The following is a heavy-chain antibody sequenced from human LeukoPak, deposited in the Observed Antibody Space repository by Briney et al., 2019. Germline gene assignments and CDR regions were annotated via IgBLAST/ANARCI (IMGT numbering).Heavy chain of an antibody. V-gene: IGHV4-4*07. Sequence: SETLSLTCTVSGRSINSYYWGWVRQSPGKGLEWIGRIYTTGTTQYNPSLKSRVTMSVGTSTNQFSLNLRSMTAADTAVYFCGRQGYTASYYFLDYWSQGTLVTVS. CDR1: GRSINSYY. J-gene: IGHJ4*02. CDR2: IYTTGTT. CDR3: GRQGYTASYYFLDY. D-gene: IGHD1-26*01.